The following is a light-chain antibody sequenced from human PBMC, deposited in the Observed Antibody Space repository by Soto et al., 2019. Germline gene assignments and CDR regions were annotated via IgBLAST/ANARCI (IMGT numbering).Light chain of an antibody. Sequence: DIQMTQSPSTLSASVGDRVTITCRARQTISRWLAWYQQKPGKAPKLLIYKSSTLKSGVPSRFSGSGSGTEFTLPISSLQPDDFATYYCLQAYNYPLTFGGGTRWIS. V-gene: IGKV1-5*03. CDR2: KSS. CDR3: LQAYNYPLT. J-gene: IGKJ4*01. CDR1: QTISRW.